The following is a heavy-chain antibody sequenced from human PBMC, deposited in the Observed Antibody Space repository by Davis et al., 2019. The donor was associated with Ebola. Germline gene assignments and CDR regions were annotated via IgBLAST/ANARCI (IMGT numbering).Heavy chain of an antibody. Sequence: PSETLSLTCTVSGGSISSGGYYWSWIRQHPGKGLEWIGYIYYSGSTYYNPSLKSRVTISVDTSKNQFSLKLSSVTAADTAVYYCARDLASRSHEVRDGGGFDYWGQGTLVTVSS. V-gene: IGHV4-31*03. CDR2: IYYSGST. D-gene: IGHD3-10*01. J-gene: IGHJ4*02. CDR1: GGSISSGGYY. CDR3: ARDLASRSHEVRDGGGFDY.